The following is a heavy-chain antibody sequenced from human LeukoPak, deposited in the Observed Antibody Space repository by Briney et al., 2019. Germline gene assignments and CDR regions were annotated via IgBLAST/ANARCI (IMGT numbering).Heavy chain of an antibody. CDR2: ISGSGGST. D-gene: IGHD3-10*01. Sequence: PGGSLRLSCAASGFTFNTYAMNWVRQAPGKGLEWVSAISGSGGSTYYADSVKGRFTISRDNSKNTLYLQMNSLRAEDTAVYYCAKGVGRTMVRGVISHFDYWGQGTLVTVSS. CDR3: AKGVGRTMVRGVISHFDY. CDR1: GFTFNTYA. V-gene: IGHV3-23*01. J-gene: IGHJ4*02.